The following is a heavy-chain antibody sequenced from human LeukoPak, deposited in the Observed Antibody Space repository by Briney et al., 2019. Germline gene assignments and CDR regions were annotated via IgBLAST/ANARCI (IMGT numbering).Heavy chain of an antibody. CDR2: INHSGST. V-gene: IGHV4-34*01. CDR3: ARGWIVVVPAATGAFDI. CDR1: GGSFSGYY. J-gene: IGHJ3*02. Sequence: SETLSLTCAVYGGSFSGYYWSWIRQPPGKGLEWIGEINHSGSTNYNPSLKSRVTISVDTSKNQFSLKLSSVTAADTAVYYCARGWIVVVPAATGAFDIWGQGTMVTVSS. D-gene: IGHD2-2*01.